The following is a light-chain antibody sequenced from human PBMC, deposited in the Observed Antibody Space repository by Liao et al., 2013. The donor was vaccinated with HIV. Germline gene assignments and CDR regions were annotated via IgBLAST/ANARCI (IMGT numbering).Light chain of an antibody. J-gene: IGLJ1*01. CDR1: SIGSKS. Sequence: YELTQPSSLSVAPGKTARMTCGGNSIGSKSVHWYQQKPGQAPVLVISHDTDRPSGIPARFSASNSGNTATLTISRVEAGDEADYYCQVWDSNSDHPYVFGTGTKVTVL. CDR3: QVWDSNSDHPYV. CDR2: HDT. V-gene: IGLV3-21*01.